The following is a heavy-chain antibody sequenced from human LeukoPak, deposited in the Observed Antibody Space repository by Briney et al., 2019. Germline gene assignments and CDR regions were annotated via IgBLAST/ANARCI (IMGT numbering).Heavy chain of an antibody. CDR2: IHYSGLT. V-gene: IGHV4-59*08. J-gene: IGHJ2*01. CDR1: GGSISGYY. CDR3: ARQRYFDL. Sequence: SETLSLTCTVSGGSISGYYWSWIRQPPGKGLEWIGYIHYSGLTDYNPSLKSRVTISVDTSKNQFSLKLTSVTAADTAVYYCARQRYFDLWGRGTLVTVSS.